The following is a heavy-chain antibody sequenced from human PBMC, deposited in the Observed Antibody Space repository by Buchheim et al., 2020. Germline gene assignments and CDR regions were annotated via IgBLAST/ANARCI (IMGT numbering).Heavy chain of an antibody. J-gene: IGHJ6*02. V-gene: IGHV3-30*04. CDR3: ARGQSYYDSSGYYYRNYGMDV. CDR1: GFTFSSYA. D-gene: IGHD3-22*01. Sequence: QVQLVESGGGVVQPGRSLRLSCAASGFTFSSYAMHWVRQAPGKGLEWVAVISYDGSNKYYADSVKGRFTISRDNSKNKLYLQMNSLRAEDTAVYYCARGQSYYDSSGYYYRNYGMDVWGQGTT. CDR2: ISYDGSNK.